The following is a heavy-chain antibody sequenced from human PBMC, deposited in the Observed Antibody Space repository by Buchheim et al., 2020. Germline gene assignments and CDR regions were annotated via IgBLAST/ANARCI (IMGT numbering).Heavy chain of an antibody. Sequence: QVQLAESGGGVVQPGRSLRLSCAASGFTFSDYPIHWVRQAPGKGPEWVAVVSSDGTQKYYGDSVKGRFTISRDNSKDKMSLQMNSLTPEDTALYYCAGEIRNTINPLDLWGQGTL. D-gene: IGHD3-10*01. CDR3: AGEIRNTINPLDL. V-gene: IGHV3-30*04. CDR2: VSSDGTQK. CDR1: GFTFSDYP. J-gene: IGHJ4*02.